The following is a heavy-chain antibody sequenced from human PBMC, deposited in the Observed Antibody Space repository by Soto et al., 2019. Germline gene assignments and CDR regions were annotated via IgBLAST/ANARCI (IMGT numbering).Heavy chain of an antibody. Sequence: PSETLSLTSTVSGASTSGFYWSRIRNSAGKGLEGIGRVYATGTTDYNPSLKRRVMMSVDTSKKQFSLKLRSMTAADTAVYNSVGYGSKTIGYWFDPWGQGMSVPVCS. CDR2: VYATGTT. CDR1: GASTSGFY. D-gene: IGHD2-8*01. V-gene: IGHV4-4*07. CDR3: VGYGSKTIGYWFDP. J-gene: IGHJ5*02.